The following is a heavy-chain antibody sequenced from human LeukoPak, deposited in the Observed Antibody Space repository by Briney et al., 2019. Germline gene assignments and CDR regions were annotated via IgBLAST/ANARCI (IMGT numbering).Heavy chain of an antibody. CDR1: GGSFSGYY. Sequence: SETLSLTCAVYGGSFSGYYWSWIRQPPGKGLEWIGEINHSGSTNYNPSLKSRVTITVDTSKNQFSLKLSSVTAADTAVYYCARGVYYYDSSGCSDYWGQGTLVTVSS. CDR3: ARGVYYYDSSGCSDY. CDR2: INHSGST. V-gene: IGHV4-34*01. D-gene: IGHD3-22*01. J-gene: IGHJ4*02.